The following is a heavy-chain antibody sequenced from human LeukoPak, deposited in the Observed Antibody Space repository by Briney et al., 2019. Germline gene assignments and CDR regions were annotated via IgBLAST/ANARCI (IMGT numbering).Heavy chain of an antibody. V-gene: IGHV1-69*13. D-gene: IGHD3-9*01. CDR1: GGTFSSYA. Sequence: SVKVSCKASGGTFSSYAISWVRQAPGQGLEWMGGIIPIFGTANYAQKFQGRVTITADESTSTAYMELSSLRPEDTAVYYCASVLTGYAYYWGQGTLVTVSS. CDR3: ASVLTGYAYY. J-gene: IGHJ4*02. CDR2: IIPIFGTA.